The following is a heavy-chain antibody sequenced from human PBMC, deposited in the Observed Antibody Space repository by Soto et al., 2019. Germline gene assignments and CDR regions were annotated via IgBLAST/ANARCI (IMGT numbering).Heavy chain of an antibody. Sequence: PGGSLRLSCAASGFTFSSHGMHWVRQAPGKGLEWVAVISYDGSNKYYADSVKGRFTISRDNSKNTLYLQMNSLRAEDTAVYYCAKDTWRAIVVVPAAADYWGQGTLVTVSS. CDR2: ISYDGSNK. D-gene: IGHD2-2*01. J-gene: IGHJ4*02. V-gene: IGHV3-30*18. CDR1: GFTFSSHG. CDR3: AKDTWRAIVVVPAAADY.